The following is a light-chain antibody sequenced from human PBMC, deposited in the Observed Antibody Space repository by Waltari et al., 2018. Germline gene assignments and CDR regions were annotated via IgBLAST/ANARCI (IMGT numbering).Light chain of an antibody. CDR2: DVN. V-gene: IGLV2-14*03. CDR1: SSDVGGYNY. J-gene: IGLJ2*01. Sequence: QSALTQPASVSGSPGQSITISCTGTSSDVGGYNYVSWYQHHPGKAPRIMIYDVNDRPPGVSSRFSGSKSGKTASLTISGLQAEDEADYYCSSYRRSDIVVVGGGTKLTVL. CDR3: SSYRRSDIVV.